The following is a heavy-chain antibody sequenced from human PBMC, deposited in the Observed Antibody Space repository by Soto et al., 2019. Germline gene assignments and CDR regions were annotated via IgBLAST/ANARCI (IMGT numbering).Heavy chain of an antibody. J-gene: IGHJ4*02. Sequence: ASVKVSCKASGYTFTSYGISWVRQAPGQGLEWMGWISAYNGNTNYAQKLQGRVTMTTDTSTSTAYMELRSLRSDDTAVYYYARDTAPYCGGDCYSGYWGQGTLVTFAT. CDR2: ISAYNGNT. CDR3: ARDTAPYCGGDCYSGY. V-gene: IGHV1-18*01. CDR1: GYTFTSYG. D-gene: IGHD2-21*02.